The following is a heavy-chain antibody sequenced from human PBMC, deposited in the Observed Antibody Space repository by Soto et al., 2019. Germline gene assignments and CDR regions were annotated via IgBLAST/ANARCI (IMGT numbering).Heavy chain of an antibody. J-gene: IGHJ4*02. CDR3: ARADYYHISGYHLDF. Sequence: ASVPVSCQTSGYTFTNFYIHWVRQAPGQGLEWVGMINPNGGSTTYAQKFLGRVAMARVTSTSTVYMELSSLRSEDTAVYYCARADYYHISGYHLDFWGQGTLVTVSS. D-gene: IGHD3-22*01. CDR2: INPNGGST. V-gene: IGHV1-46*01. CDR1: GYTFTNFY.